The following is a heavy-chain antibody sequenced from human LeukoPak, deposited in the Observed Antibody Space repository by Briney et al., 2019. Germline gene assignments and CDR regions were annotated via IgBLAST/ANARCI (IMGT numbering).Heavy chain of an antibody. D-gene: IGHD3-16*01. J-gene: IGHJ3*02. CDR1: GFTFSSYG. Sequence: GGSLRLSCAASGFTFSSYGMNWVRQAPGKGLEWVAIISYDGSNKYYADSVKGRFTISRDNSKNTLYLQMNSLRAEDTAVYYCAKDGGDAFDIWGQGTMVTVSS. CDR3: AKDGGDAFDI. V-gene: IGHV3-30*18. CDR2: ISYDGSNK.